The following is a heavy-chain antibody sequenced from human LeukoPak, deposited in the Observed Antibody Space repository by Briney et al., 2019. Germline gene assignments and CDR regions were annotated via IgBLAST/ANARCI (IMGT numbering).Heavy chain of an antibody. Sequence: PGGSLRLSCAVSGFTFSGYWMNWVRQAPGKGLVWVSRINSDGNDATYADSVKGRFTISRGNAKKMLFLQMTSLRAEDTAVYYCTRDFYSSSWDWGQGTLVTVSS. CDR2: INSDGNDA. J-gene: IGHJ1*01. CDR1: GFTFSGYW. D-gene: IGHD6-13*01. CDR3: TRDFYSSSWD. V-gene: IGHV3-74*01.